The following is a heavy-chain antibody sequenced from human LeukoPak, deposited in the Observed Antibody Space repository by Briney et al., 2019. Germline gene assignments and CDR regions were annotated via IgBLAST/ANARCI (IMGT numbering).Heavy chain of an antibody. Sequence: WGSLRLSCAASGFTFSNYIMNWVRQAPGKGLEWVSSISSSSGFTYYADSVRGRFTISRDNPKNSLYLQMNSLRAEDTAVYYCARGLGSSRENWFDPWGQGTLVTVSS. CDR1: GFTFSNYI. V-gene: IGHV3-21*01. CDR2: ISSSSGFT. CDR3: ARGLGSSRENWFDP. J-gene: IGHJ5*02. D-gene: IGHD6-13*01.